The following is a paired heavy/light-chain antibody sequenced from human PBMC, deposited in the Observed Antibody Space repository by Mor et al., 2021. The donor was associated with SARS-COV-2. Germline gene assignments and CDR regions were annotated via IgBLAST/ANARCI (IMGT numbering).Heavy chain of an antibody. CDR3: ARDRWGPGYCGGDCYSYYYYGMDV. CDR2: IWYDGSNK. Sequence: QVQLVESGGGVVQPGRSLRLSCAASGFTFSSYGMHWVRQAPGKGLEWVAVIWYDGSNKYYADSVKGRFTISRDNSKNTLYLQMNSLRAEDTAVYYCARDRWGPGYCGGDCYSYYYYGMDVWGQGTTVTVSS. CDR1: GFTFSSYG. D-gene: IGHD2-21*01. J-gene: IGHJ6*02. V-gene: IGHV3-33*01.
Light chain of an antibody. CDR3: QVWDSSSDHHYV. CDR2: DDS. V-gene: IGLV3-21*03. J-gene: IGLJ1*01. Sequence: SYVLTQPPSVSVAPGKTARITCGGNNIGSKSVHWYQQKPGQAPVLVVYDDSDRPSGIPERFSGSNSGNTATLTISRVEAGDEADYYCQVWDSSSDHHYVFGTGTKVTVL. CDR1: NIGSKS.